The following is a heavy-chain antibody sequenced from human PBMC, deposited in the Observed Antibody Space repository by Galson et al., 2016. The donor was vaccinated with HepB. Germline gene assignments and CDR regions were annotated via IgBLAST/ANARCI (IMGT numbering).Heavy chain of an antibody. D-gene: IGHD3-10*01. Sequence: WVANIRGDGIVSYYAESVRGRFTISRDNAKNSLYLQMNGLRVDETAVYYCSREMTGSYFDWGQGTLVTVSS. V-gene: IGHV3-7*01. CDR3: SREMTGSYFD. J-gene: IGHJ4*02. CDR2: IRGDGIVS.